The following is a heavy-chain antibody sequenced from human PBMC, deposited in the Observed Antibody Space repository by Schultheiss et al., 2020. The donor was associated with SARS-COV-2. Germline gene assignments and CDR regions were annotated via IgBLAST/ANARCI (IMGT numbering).Heavy chain of an antibody. Sequence: SETLSLTCTVSGGSISSYYWSWIRQPPGKGLEWIGYIYYSGSTYYNPSLKSLVTISVDTSKNQFSLKLSSVTAADTAVYYCAREISNYVIDYWGQGTLVTVSS. D-gene: IGHD4-11*01. CDR1: GGSISSYY. J-gene: IGHJ4*01. CDR2: IYYSGST. V-gene: IGHV4-59*12. CDR3: AREISNYVIDY.